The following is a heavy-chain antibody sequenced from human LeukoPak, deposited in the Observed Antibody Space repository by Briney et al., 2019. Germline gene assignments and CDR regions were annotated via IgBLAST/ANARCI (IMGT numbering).Heavy chain of an antibody. CDR3: ARDIYCSSTSCYDRYGYWFDP. CDR2: IHHSGTT. V-gene: IGHV4-30-2*06. Sequence: SETLSLTCTVSGVSIKYDGYYWAWMRQSPGKGLEWIGYIHHSGTTDYNPSLKSRVTISVDTSKNQFSLKLSSVTAADTAVYYCARDIYCSSTSCYDRYGYWFDPWGQGTLVTVSS. J-gene: IGHJ5*02. D-gene: IGHD2-2*01. CDR1: GVSIKYDGYY.